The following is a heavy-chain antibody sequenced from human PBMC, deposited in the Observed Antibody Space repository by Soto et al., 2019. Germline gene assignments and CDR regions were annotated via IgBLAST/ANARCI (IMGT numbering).Heavy chain of an antibody. J-gene: IGHJ4*02. CDR2: ISAYSGNT. V-gene: IGHV1-18*01. D-gene: IGHD1-7*01. CDR3: ARVANWNYDSDY. Sequence: QVRLVQSGAEVKKPGASVKVSCKASGYTFTRNGLTWVRQAPVQGLEWMGWISAYSGNTNYAHKFQGRVTMTTDTSTSTAYMEMRSLRSDDTAVYYCARVANWNYDSDYWGQGTLVTVSS. CDR1: GYTFTRNG.